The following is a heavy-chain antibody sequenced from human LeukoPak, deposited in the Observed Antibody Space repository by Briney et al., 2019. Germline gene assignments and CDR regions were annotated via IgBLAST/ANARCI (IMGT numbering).Heavy chain of an antibody. Sequence: SQTLSLTCTVSGGSISSGGYYWSWIRQPPGKGLEWIGYIYYGGSTYYNPSLKSRLTMSVATSKNQFSLKLSSVTAADTATYYCARAQWLLKQYFDSWGQGALVTVSS. D-gene: IGHD6-19*01. V-gene: IGHV4-30-4*08. J-gene: IGHJ4*02. CDR2: IYYGGST. CDR1: GGSISSGGYY. CDR3: ARAQWLLKQYFDS.